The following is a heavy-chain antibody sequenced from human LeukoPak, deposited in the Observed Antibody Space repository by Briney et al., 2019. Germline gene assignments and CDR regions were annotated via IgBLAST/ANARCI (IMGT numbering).Heavy chain of an antibody. Sequence: GASVKVSCKASGYTFTSYGISWVRQAPGQGLEWMGWISAYNGNTNYAQKLQGRVTMTTDTSTSTAYMELRSLRSDDTAVYYCARDFYPWELRGVGDWFDPWGQGTLVTVSS. D-gene: IGHD1-26*01. CDR3: ARDFYPWELRGVGDWFDP. J-gene: IGHJ5*02. V-gene: IGHV1-18*01. CDR2: ISAYNGNT. CDR1: GYTFTSYG.